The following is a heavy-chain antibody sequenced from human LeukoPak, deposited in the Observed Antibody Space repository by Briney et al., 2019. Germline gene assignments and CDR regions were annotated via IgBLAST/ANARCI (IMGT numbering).Heavy chain of an antibody. J-gene: IGHJ6*03. D-gene: IGHD3-22*01. V-gene: IGHV1-2*06. CDR1: GYTFTGYY. CDR2: INHNSGGT. Sequence: ASVKVSCKASGYTFTGYYMHWVRQAPGQGLEWMGRINHNSGGTNYAQKFQGRVTMTRDTSISTTYMELSRLRSDDTAVYYCAIPPLYDSSGYYYYYYYLDVWGKGTTVTVSS. CDR3: AIPPLYDSSGYYYYYYYLDV.